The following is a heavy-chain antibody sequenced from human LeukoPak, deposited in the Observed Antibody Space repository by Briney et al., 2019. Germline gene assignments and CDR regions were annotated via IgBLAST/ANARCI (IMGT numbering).Heavy chain of an antibody. CDR3: ARVYYYDSSGYSFDY. D-gene: IGHD3-22*01. Sequence: SETLSLTCAVYGGSFSGYYWSWIRQPPGKGLEWIGEINHSGSTNYNPSLKSRVTISVDTSKSQFSLKLSSVTAADTAVYYCARVYYYDSSGYSFDYWGQGTLVTVSS. CDR1: GGSFSGYY. J-gene: IGHJ4*02. CDR2: INHSGST. V-gene: IGHV4-34*01.